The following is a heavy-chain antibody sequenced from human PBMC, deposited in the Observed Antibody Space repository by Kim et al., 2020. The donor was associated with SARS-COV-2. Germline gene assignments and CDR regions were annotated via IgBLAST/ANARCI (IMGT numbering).Heavy chain of an antibody. J-gene: IGHJ4*02. Sequence: SRVTISVDTSKNQFSLKLSSVTAADTAVYYCARHVPEYYYDISGYTLDSWGQGTLVTVSS. V-gene: IGHV4-39*01. CDR3: ARHVPEYYYDISGYTLDS. D-gene: IGHD3-22*01.